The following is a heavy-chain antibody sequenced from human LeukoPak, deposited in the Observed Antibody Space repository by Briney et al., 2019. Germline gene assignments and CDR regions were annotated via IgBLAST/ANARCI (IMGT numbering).Heavy chain of an antibody. CDR3: AREQYASDDALDI. J-gene: IGHJ3*02. V-gene: IGHV3-33*01. Sequence: GRSLRLSCAASGFTFSSYGMHWVRQAPGKGLEWVAVIWFDGSNKYYADSVKGRFTVSRDNSKNTMDLQMNSLRAEDTAVYYCAREQYASDDALDIWGQGTMVTVSS. D-gene: IGHD5-24*01. CDR1: GFTFSSYG. CDR2: IWFDGSNK.